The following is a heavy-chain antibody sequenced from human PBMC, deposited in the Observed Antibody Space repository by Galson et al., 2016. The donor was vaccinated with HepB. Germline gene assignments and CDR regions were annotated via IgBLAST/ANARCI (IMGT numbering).Heavy chain of an antibody. D-gene: IGHD6-25*01. CDR1: GFTFSHAW. V-gene: IGHV3-7*01. CDR2: VNQDGGEK. CDR3: ARDGLGTVAAASALGN. Sequence: SLRLSCAASGFTFSHAWMSWVRLAPGKGLEWVANVNQDGGEKYYVDSVKGRFTISRDNAKNSLYLQMNSLRVEDTAVYYCARDGLGTVAAASALGNWGQGTLVTVSS. J-gene: IGHJ4*02.